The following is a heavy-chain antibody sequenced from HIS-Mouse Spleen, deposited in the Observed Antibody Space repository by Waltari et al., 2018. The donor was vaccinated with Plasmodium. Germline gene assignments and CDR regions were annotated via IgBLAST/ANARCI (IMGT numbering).Heavy chain of an antibody. D-gene: IGHD5-12*01. CDR1: GGSISSYY. J-gene: IGHJ6*02. Sequence: QVQLQESGPGLVKPSETLSLTCTVPGGSISSYYWSWIRRPPGKGLEWFGYIYYSGSTNYNPPLKSRVTISVDTSKNQFSRKLSSVTAADTAVYYCARAREVEMATTNYGMDVWGQGTTVTVSS. V-gene: IGHV4-59*01. CDR2: IYYSGST. CDR3: ARAREVEMATTNYGMDV.